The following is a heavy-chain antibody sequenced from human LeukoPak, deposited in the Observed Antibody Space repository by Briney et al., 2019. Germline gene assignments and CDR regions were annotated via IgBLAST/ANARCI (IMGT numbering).Heavy chain of an antibody. V-gene: IGHV3-23*01. D-gene: IGHD2-2*01. CDR3: AKGSSTSYYEALDY. J-gene: IGHJ4*02. CDR1: GFVFGSEV. CDR2: ISGNGGSA. Sequence: GGSLRLSCAVSGFVFGSEVMSWVRQAPGKGLEWVSVISGNGGSAYYADSVKGRFTISKDNSKNTLYVQVNSLRAEDTAVYYCAKGSSTSYYEALDYWGQGTLVTVSS.